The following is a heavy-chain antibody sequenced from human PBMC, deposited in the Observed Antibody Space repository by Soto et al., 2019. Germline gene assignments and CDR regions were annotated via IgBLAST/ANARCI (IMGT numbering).Heavy chain of an antibody. J-gene: IGHJ3*02. V-gene: IGHV4-4*02. D-gene: IGHD2-2*01. CDR1: SGSISSSNW. Sequence: SETLALTCAVSSGSISSSNWCSWVRQPPGKGLEWIGEIYHSGSTNYNPSLKSRVTISVDKSKNQFSLKLSSVTAADTAVYYCARHLLLVVVPAAMSCDAFDICGQGTMVTVSS. CDR2: IYHSGST. CDR3: ARHLLLVVVPAAMSCDAFDI.